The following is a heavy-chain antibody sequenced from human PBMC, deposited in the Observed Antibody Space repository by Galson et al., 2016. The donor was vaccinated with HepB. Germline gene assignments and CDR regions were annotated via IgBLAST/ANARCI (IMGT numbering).Heavy chain of an antibody. CDR1: GYKFTNYW. Sequence: QSGAEVKKPGESLKISCKGSGYKFTNYWIGWVRQMPGKGLEWLGIIYPGDSDTRYSPSFQGQVTISADKSISTVYLQWSSLRASDTAIYYCARQESYYSGIDYWGQGALVTVSS. CDR3: ARQESYYSGIDY. D-gene: IGHD1-26*01. J-gene: IGHJ4*02. CDR2: IYPGDSDT. V-gene: IGHV5-51*01.